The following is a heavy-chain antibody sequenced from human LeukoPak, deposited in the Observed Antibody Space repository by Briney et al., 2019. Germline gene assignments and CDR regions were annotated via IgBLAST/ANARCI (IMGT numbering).Heavy chain of an antibody. CDR2: IYHSGST. Sequence: SETLSLTCTVSGYSISSGYYWGWIRQPPGKGLEWIGSIYHSGSTYYNPSLKSRVTISVDTSKNQFSLKLRSVTAADTAVYYCARTLNYYGSSYTEALDAFDIWGQGTMVTVSS. D-gene: IGHD3-22*01. CDR1: GYSISSGYY. J-gene: IGHJ3*02. CDR3: ARTLNYYGSSYTEALDAFDI. V-gene: IGHV4-38-2*02.